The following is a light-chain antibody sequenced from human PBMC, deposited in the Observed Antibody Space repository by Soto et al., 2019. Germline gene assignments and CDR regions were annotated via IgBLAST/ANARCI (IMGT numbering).Light chain of an antibody. CDR2: TLS. Sequence: DIVMTQTPLSLPVTPGEPASISCRSSQSLLNSDDGNTYWDWYLHKPWQSRQILIYTLSYRASGVPDRFSGSGSGSAFTLKISRVAAEDVGVYYCMQRIDCPLTFGQGTKVELK. J-gene: IGKJ1*01. V-gene: IGKV2-40*01. CDR3: MQRIDCPLT. CDR1: QSLLNSDDGNTY.